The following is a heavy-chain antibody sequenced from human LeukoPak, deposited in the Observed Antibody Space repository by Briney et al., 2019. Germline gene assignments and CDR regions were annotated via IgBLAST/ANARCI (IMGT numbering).Heavy chain of an antibody. J-gene: IGHJ4*02. CDR3: ARRSNDYAVLLYDY. CDR1: GGSISSYY. Sequence: SETLSLTCTVSGGSISSYYWSWIRQPPGKGLEWIGYIYYSGSTNYNPSLKSRVTISVDPSKNQFSLKLSSVTAADTAVYYCARRSNDYAVLLYDYWGQGTLVTVSS. V-gene: IGHV4-59*08. D-gene: IGHD4-17*01. CDR2: IYYSGST.